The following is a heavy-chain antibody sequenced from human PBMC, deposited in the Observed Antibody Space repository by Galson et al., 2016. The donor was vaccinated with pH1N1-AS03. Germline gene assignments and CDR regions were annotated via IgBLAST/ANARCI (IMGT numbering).Heavy chain of an antibody. CDR1: GYTFTSHR. D-gene: IGHD3-9*01. CDR3: ARGHMSLSGFWDS. J-gene: IGHJ4*02. CDR2: LTTSTGDP. Sequence: SVKVSCKASGYTFTSHRIIWVRQAPGQGLECMGWLTTSTGDPTYAQGFTGLFAFSLDTSVSTAYLQIDSLKADDTAVYYCARGHMSLSGFWDSWGQGTLVTVSS. V-gene: IGHV7-4-1*01.